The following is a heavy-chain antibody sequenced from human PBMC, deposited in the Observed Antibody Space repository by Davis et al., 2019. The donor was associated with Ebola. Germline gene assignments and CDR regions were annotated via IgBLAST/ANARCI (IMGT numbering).Heavy chain of an antibody. CDR1: GGSFSGYY. CDR3: ARVYCSGGSCYGYAFDI. D-gene: IGHD2-15*01. J-gene: IGHJ3*02. V-gene: IGHV4-34*01. CDR2: INHSGST. Sequence: SETLSLTCAVYGGSFSGYYWSWIRQPPGKGLEWIGEINHSGSTNYNPSLKSRVTISVDTSKNQFSLKLSSVTAADTAVYYCARVYCSGGSCYGYAFDIWGQGTMVTVSS.